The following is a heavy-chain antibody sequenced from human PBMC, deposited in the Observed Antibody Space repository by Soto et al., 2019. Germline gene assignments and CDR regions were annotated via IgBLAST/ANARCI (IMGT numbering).Heavy chain of an antibody. CDR2: IYYSGST. V-gene: IGHV4-59*01. CDR1: GGSISSYY. D-gene: IGHD2-15*01. Sequence: SETLSLTCTVSGGSISSYYWSWIRQPPGKGLEWIGYIYYSGSTNYNPSLKSRVTISVDTSKNQFSLKLSSVTAADTAVYYCASSLGFYCSGGSCYSEYNWFDPWGQGTLVTVSS. CDR3: ASSLGFYCSGGSCYSEYNWFDP. J-gene: IGHJ5*02.